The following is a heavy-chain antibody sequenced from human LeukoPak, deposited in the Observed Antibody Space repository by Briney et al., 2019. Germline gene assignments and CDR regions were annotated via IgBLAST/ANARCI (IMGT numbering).Heavy chain of an antibody. CDR1: GLSVSSNF. CDR3: ARGPPLFDP. V-gene: IGHV3-53*05. CDR2: IYGGGST. Sequence: GGSLRLSCAATGLSVSSNFMSWVRQAPGKGLEWVSVIYGGGSTYYADSVKGRFTISRDTPKNTLYLQMNSLRAEDTGVYYCARGPPLFDPWGQGTLVAVSS. J-gene: IGHJ5*02.